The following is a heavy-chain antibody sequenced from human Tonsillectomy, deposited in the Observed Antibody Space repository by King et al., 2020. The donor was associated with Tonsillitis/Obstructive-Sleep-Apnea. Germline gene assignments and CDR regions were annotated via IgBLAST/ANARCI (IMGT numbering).Heavy chain of an antibody. D-gene: IGHD3-22*01. J-gene: IGHJ3*02. V-gene: IGHV5-51*01. CDR1: EYSFTSYW. CDR3: ARHYYDSSLSDAFDI. Sequence: VQLVQSGAEVKKPGESLKISCRGSEYSFTSYWIAWVRQMPGKGLEWMGIIYPGDSDTRYSPSFQGQVTISADKSISTAYLQWSSLKASDTAMYYCARHYYDSSLSDAFDIWGQGTMVTVSS. CDR2: IYPGDSDT.